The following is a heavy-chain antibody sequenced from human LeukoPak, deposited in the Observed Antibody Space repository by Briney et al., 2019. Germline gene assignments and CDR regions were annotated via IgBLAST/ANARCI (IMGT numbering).Heavy chain of an antibody. V-gene: IGHV3-23*01. CDR1: GFAFSRYV. CDR3: AKDRDDHCDYVFDF. CDR2: ISQNSGST. Sequence: PGGSLRLSCAASGFAFSRYVMGWVRQAPGKRPEWVSIISQNSGSTNYADFVKGRFTISRDNSKNTLYLQMNSLRAEDTAIYYCAKDRDDHCDYVFDFWGQGTLVTVSS. J-gene: IGHJ4*02. D-gene: IGHD4-17*01.